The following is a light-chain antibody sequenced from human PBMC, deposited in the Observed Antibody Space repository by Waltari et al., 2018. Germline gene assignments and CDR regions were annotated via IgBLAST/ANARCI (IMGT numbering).Light chain of an antibody. V-gene: IGLV3-9*01. CDR3: QVWDNNIYV. CDR2: RSN. CDR1: NIGNKN. J-gene: IGLJ1*01. Sequence: SYELTQPLSVSVALGQTATITCGADNIGNKNVNWYQQKPGQAPVLVIYRSNNRPSGIPGHFSGSGSGNTATLTISRAQAGDEADYYCQVWDNNIYVFGPGTRVTVL.